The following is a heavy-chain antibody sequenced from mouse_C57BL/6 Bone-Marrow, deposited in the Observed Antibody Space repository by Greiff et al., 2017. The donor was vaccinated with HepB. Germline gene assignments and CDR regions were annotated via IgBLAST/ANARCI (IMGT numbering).Heavy chain of an antibody. D-gene: IGHD2-2*01. V-gene: IGHV1-80*01. Sequence: VQLQQSGAELVKPGASVKISCKASGYAFSSYWMNWVKQRPGKGLEWIGQIYPGDGDTNYNGKFKGKATLTADKSSSTAYMQLSSLTSEDSAVYFCARCGGLRRTDFDYWGQGTTLTVSS. CDR3: ARCGGLRRTDFDY. J-gene: IGHJ2*01. CDR2: IYPGDGDT. CDR1: GYAFSSYW.